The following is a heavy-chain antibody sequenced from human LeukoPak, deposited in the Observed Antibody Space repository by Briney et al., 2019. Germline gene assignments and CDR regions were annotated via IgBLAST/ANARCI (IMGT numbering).Heavy chain of an antibody. D-gene: IGHD6-19*01. Sequence: ASVKVSCKASGYTFTGYYMHWVRQAPGQGLEWMGWINPNSGGTNYAQKFRGRVTMTRDTSISTAYMELSRLRSDDTAVYYCARSSSGWYYFDYWGQGTLVTVSS. CDR2: INPNSGGT. CDR1: GYTFTGYY. CDR3: ARSSSGWYYFDY. V-gene: IGHV1-2*02. J-gene: IGHJ4*02.